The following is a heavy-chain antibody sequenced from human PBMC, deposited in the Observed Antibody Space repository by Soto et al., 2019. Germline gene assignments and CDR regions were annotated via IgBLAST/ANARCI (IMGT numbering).Heavy chain of an antibody. J-gene: IGHJ3*02. V-gene: IGHV4-39*01. CDR3: ARLPYYYDDAFDI. CDR2: IYYSGST. CDR1: GGSISGSSYY. D-gene: IGHD3-22*01. Sequence: PSETLSLTCTVSGGSISGSSYYWGWIRQPPGKGLEWIGSIYYSGSTYYNPSLKSRVTISVDTSKNQFSLKLSSVTAADTAVYYCARLPYYYDDAFDIWGQRTMVTVSS.